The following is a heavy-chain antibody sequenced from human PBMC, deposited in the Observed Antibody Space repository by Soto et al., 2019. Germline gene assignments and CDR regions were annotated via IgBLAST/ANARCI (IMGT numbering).Heavy chain of an antibody. CDR3: ARGSIAAAGTASYSDY. D-gene: IGHD6-13*01. V-gene: IGHV1-3*01. CDR1: GYNFTSYA. CDR2: INAGNGNT. Sequence: ASVKVSCKASGYNFTSYAMHWVRQAPGQRLEWMGWINAGNGNTKYSQKFQGRVTITRDTSASTAYMELSSLRSEDTAVYYCARGSIAAAGTASYSDYWGQGTLVTVSS. J-gene: IGHJ4*02.